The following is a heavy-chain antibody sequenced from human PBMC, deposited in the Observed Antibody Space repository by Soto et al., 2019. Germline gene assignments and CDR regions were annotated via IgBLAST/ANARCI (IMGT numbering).Heavy chain of an antibody. CDR2: IKQDGSEK. V-gene: IGHV3-7*01. CDR3: ASSEHSSIFKY. Sequence: EVQVVESGGGLVQPGGSLRLSCAASGFTFSSYWMSWVRQAPGKGLEWVANIKQDGSEKFYVDSVKGRFTISRDNAKKSLYLQMNSLRAEDTAVYYCASSEHSSIFKYWGQGTLVTVSS. J-gene: IGHJ4*02. D-gene: IGHD6-6*01. CDR1: GFTFSSYW.